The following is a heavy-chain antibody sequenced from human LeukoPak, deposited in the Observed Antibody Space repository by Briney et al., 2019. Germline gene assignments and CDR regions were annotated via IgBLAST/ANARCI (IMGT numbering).Heavy chain of an antibody. CDR3: ARDGATGWFDP. CDR2: IYYSGST. CDR1: GVSISSHY. J-gene: IGHJ5*02. D-gene: IGHD1-26*01. Sequence: SETLSLTCTVSGVSISSHYWSWIRQPPGKGLEWIGYIYYSGSTNYNPSLKSRVTISVDTSKNQFSLKLSSVTAADTAVYYCARDGATGWFDPWGQGTLVTVSS. V-gene: IGHV4-59*11.